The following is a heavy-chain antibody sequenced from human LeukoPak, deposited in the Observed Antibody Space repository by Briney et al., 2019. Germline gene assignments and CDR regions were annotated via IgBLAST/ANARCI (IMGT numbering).Heavy chain of an antibody. CDR3: AADPAGNAFDI. CDR2: IVVGSGNT. CDR1: GFTFTSSA. V-gene: IGHV1-58*01. D-gene: IGHD3-10*01. Sequence: GASVKVSCKASGFTFTSSAVQWVRQARGQRLEWIGWIVVGSGNTNYAQKFQERVTITGDMSTSTAYMELSSLRSEDTAVYYCAADPAGNAFDIWGQGTMVTVSS. J-gene: IGHJ3*02.